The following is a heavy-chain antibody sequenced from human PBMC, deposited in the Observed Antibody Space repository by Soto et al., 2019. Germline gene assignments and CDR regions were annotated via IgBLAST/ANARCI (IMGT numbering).Heavy chain of an antibody. Sequence: EVQLLESGGGLVQPGGSLRLSCAASGFTFSTFGMTWVRQAPGKGLEWVAGISGSGSGGNTDYADSVKGRLTISRDNSENMLYLQMNTLRAEDTAVYYCAKGVVRGWGGMDVWGQGTTVTVSS. CDR1: GFTFSTFG. CDR3: AKGVVRGWGGMDV. CDR2: ISGSGSGGNT. J-gene: IGHJ6*02. V-gene: IGHV3-23*01. D-gene: IGHD3-10*01.